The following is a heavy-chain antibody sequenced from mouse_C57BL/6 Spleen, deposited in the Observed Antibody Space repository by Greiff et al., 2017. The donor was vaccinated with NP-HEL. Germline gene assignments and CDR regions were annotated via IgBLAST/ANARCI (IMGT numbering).Heavy chain of an antibody. CDR3: TTGRLRPGAWFAY. CDR1: GFNIKDYY. CDR2: IDPEDGDT. D-gene: IGHD2-4*01. J-gene: IGHJ3*01. V-gene: IGHV14-1*01. Sequence: EVQLQQSGAELVRPGASVKLSCTASGFNIKDYYMHWVKQRPEQGLEWIGRIDPEDGDTEYAPKFQGKATMTADTSSNTAYLQLSSLTSEDTAVYYCTTGRLRPGAWFAYWGQGTLVTVSA.